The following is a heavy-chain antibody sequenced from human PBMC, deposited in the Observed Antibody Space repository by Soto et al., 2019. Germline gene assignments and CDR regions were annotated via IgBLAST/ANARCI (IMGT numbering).Heavy chain of an antibody. J-gene: IGHJ5*02. CDR2: ISAYNGNT. D-gene: IGHD3-16*01. Sequence: QVQLVQSGAEVKKPGASVKVSCKASGYTFTSYGISWVRQAPGQGLEWMGWISAYNGNTNYAPKLQGRVTMTTDTSTRTAYMETRSLRSDGTAVYYCAFNIRWGGGGRFAPWGQGTLVTVSS. CDR1: GYTFTSYG. CDR3: AFNIRWGGGGRFAP. V-gene: IGHV1-18*01.